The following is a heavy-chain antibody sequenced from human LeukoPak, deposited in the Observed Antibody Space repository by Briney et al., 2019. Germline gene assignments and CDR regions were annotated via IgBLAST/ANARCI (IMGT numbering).Heavy chain of an antibody. J-gene: IGHJ4*02. CDR1: GFTFSSYA. Sequence: GGSLRLSCAASGFTFSSYAMTWVRQAPGKGLEWVSGISDSGGGTYYADSVKGRFTISRDNAKNSLYLQMNSLRAEDSAVYYCARGGGSYGKYYFDYWGQGTLVTVSS. V-gene: IGHV3-23*01. CDR3: ARGGGSYGKYYFDY. CDR2: ISDSGGGT. D-gene: IGHD5-18*01.